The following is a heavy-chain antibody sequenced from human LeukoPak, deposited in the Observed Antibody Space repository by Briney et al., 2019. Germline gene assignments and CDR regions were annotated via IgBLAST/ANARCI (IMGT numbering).Heavy chain of an antibody. CDR2: INPNSGGT. Sequence: ASVKVSCKASGYTFTGYYMHWVRQAPGQGLEWMGWINPNSGGTNYAQKFQGRVTMTRDTSISTAYMELSRLRSDDTAVYYCARVYYDFWSGYYYMDVWGKGTTVTVSS. CDR3: ARVYYDFWSGYYYMDV. D-gene: IGHD3-3*01. CDR1: GYTFTGYY. J-gene: IGHJ6*03. V-gene: IGHV1-2*02.